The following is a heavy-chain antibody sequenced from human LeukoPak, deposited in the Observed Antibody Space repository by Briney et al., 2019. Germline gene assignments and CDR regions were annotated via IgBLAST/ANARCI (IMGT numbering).Heavy chain of an antibody. CDR3: ARAYYDSSGYYYLDY. CDR2: INPNSGGT. CDR1: GYTFIGYY. D-gene: IGHD3-22*01. Sequence: GASVKVSCKASGYTFIGYYMHWVRQAPGQGLEWKGRINPNSGGTNYAQKFQGRVTMTRDTSISTAYMELSRLRSDDTAVYYCARAYYDSSGYYYLDYWGQGTLVTVSS. V-gene: IGHV1-2*06. J-gene: IGHJ4*02.